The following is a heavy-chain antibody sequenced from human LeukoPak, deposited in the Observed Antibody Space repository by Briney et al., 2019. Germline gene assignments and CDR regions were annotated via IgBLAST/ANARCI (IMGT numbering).Heavy chain of an antibody. CDR3: ARGVGAYY. Sequence: ASVQVSCKASGYTFTGYYMHWVRQAPGQGLEWMGWINPNSGGTNYAQKFQGRVTMTRDTSISTAYMGVSRLRADDTAVYYCARGVGAYYWGQGTLVTVSS. CDR2: INPNSGGT. V-gene: IGHV1-2*02. D-gene: IGHD1-26*01. CDR1: GYTFTGYY. J-gene: IGHJ4*02.